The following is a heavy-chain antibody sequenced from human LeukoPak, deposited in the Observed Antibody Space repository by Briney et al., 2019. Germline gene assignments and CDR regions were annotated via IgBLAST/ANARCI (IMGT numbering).Heavy chain of an antibody. Sequence: ASVKVSCKSSGYTFTSYYMNWVRQAPGQGLEWMGIISPSGGSTSYAQKFQGRVTMTRDTSTSTVYMELSSLRSEDTAVYYCARDSGMVRGTVDYWGQGTLVTVSS. CDR1: GYTFTSYY. D-gene: IGHD3-10*01. J-gene: IGHJ4*02. CDR3: ARDSGMVRGTVDY. CDR2: ISPSGGST. V-gene: IGHV1-46*01.